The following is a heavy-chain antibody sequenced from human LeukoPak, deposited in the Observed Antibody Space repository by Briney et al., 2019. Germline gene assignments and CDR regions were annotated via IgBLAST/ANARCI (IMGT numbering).Heavy chain of an antibody. D-gene: IGHD3-9*01. CDR2: ISGSGGST. V-gene: IGHV3-23*01. Sequence: PGGSLRLSCAASGFTFSSYGMSWVRQVPGKGLEWVSAISGSGGSTYYADSVKGRFTISRDNSKNTLYLQMNSLRAEDTAVYYCAKSYDILTGYYNYYFDYWGQGTLVTVSS. CDR3: AKSYDILTGYYNYYFDY. J-gene: IGHJ4*02. CDR1: GFTFSSYG.